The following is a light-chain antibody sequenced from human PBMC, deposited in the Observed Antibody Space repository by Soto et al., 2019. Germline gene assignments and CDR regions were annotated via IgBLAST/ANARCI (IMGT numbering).Light chain of an antibody. Sequence: EIVLTQSPGTLSLSPGERATLSCRASQSVSSSYLAWYQQKPGQAPRLLIYGSSSRAPGIPDRFSGSGSGTDFTLTISRLEPEDFAMYYCQRYGSSMYTFGQGTKLEIK. CDR3: QRYGSSMYT. CDR2: GSS. V-gene: IGKV3-20*01. CDR1: QSVSSSY. J-gene: IGKJ2*01.